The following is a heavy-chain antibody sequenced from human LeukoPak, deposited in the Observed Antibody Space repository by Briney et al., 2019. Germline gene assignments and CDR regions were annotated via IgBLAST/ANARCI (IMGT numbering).Heavy chain of an antibody. D-gene: IGHD6-19*01. CDR1: GGSISSGDYY. V-gene: IGHV4-30-4*01. CDR2: IYYSRST. CDR3: AGYRVGGYAFDV. Sequence: SQTLSLTCTVSGGSISSGDYYWSWIRQPPGKGLEWIGYIYYSRSTYYIPSLKSRVTISVDTSKNQFSLKLSSVTAADTAVYYCAGYRVGGYAFDVWGQGTMVTVSS. J-gene: IGHJ3*01.